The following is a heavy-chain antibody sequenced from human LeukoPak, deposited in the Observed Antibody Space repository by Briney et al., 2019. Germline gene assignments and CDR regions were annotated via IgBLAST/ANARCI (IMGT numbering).Heavy chain of an antibody. CDR1: GFTFSSHG. J-gene: IGHJ4*02. CDR2: IWYDGSNK. D-gene: IGHD3-16*01. V-gene: IGHV3-33*01. CDR3: AGGGTSLHY. Sequence: PGRSLRLSCAASGFTFSSHGMHWVRQAPGKGLEWVAVIWYDGSNKYYADSVKGRFTISRDNSKNTLYLQMNSLRAEDTAVYYCAGGGTSLHYWGQGTLVTVSS.